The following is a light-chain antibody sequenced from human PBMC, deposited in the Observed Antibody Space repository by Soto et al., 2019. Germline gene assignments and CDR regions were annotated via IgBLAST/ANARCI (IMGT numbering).Light chain of an antibody. CDR3: QQYYDWPWT. V-gene: IGKV3-15*01. Sequence: EIVMTQSPATLSVSPGERATLSCRASQSVYSNLAWYQQKPGQAPRLLMYGVSTRASGIPARFSGSGSGTEFTLTISSLQSEDFAVYYCQQYYDWPWTFGQGTKVDIK. J-gene: IGKJ1*01. CDR2: GVS. CDR1: QSVYSN.